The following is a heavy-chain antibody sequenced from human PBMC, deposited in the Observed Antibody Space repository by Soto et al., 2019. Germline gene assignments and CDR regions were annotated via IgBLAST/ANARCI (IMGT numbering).Heavy chain of an antibody. Sequence: EVQVLECGGGLVQPGGSLRLLCSASGFTFSSYAMSWVRQAPGKGLEWVSDISGSGGTTHYADSVKGRFTISRDNSRNTVYLQMNSLRAEDTAVYHCAKVGGVAGRPDWPVLDPWGRGTLVTVSS. CDR1: GFTFSSYA. CDR3: AKVGGVAGRPDWPVLDP. D-gene: IGHD3-10*01. J-gene: IGHJ5*02. CDR2: ISGSGGTT. V-gene: IGHV3-23*01.